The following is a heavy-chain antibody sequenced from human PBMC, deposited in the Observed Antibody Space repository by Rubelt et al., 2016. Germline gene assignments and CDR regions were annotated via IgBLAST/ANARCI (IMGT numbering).Heavy chain of an antibody. D-gene: IGHD1-26*01. V-gene: IGHV3-74*01. CDR3: ARDSAGVGVDY. CDR1: GFTLNNYW. J-gene: IGHJ4*02. CDR2: IKYDGSAT. Sequence: GFTLNNYWMHWVRQAPGKGLVWVSEIKYDGSATNYADSVKGRFTISRDNSKNTLYLQMNSLRAEDTAVYYCARDSAGVGVDYWGQGTLVTVSS.